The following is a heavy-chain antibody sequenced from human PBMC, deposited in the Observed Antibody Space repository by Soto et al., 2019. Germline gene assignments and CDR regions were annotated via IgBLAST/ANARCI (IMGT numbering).Heavy chain of an antibody. J-gene: IGHJ6*03. CDR2: INHSGST. Sequence: SETLSLTCAVYGGSFSGYYWSWIRQPPGKGLEWIGEINHSGSTNYNPSLKSRVTISVDTSKNQFSLKLSSVTAADTAVYYCARSGFSGDIVVVRNPMDVWGKGTTVTVSS. CDR1: GGSFSGYY. D-gene: IGHD2-2*01. CDR3: ARSGFSGDIVVVRNPMDV. V-gene: IGHV4-34*01.